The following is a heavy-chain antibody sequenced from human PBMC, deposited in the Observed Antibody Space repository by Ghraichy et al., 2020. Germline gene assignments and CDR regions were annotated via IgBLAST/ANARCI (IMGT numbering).Heavy chain of an antibody. D-gene: IGHD4-17*01. CDR3: ARDDRDYGDYGFDY. Sequence: GSLRLSCTVSGGSISSYYWSWIRQPPGKGLEWIGYIYYSGSTNYNPSLKSRVTISVDTSKNQFSLKLSSVTAADTAVYYCARDDRDYGDYGFDYWGQGTLVTVSS. CDR2: IYYSGST. V-gene: IGHV4-59*01. CDR1: GGSISSYY. J-gene: IGHJ4*02.